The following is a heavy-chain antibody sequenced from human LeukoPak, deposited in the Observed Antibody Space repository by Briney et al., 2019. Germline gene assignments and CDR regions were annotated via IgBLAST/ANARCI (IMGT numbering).Heavy chain of an antibody. CDR3: ARGLECRSTSCYLDN. J-gene: IGHJ4*02. CDR2: IKQDGSEK. Sequence: PGGSLRLSCAASGFTFTKYWMTWVRQAPGKGLEWVANIKQDGSEKFYVDSVKGRFTISRDNAKNSLDLQINSLGAEDTAVYYCARGLECRSTSCYLDNWGQGTLVTVSS. CDR1: GFTFTKYW. D-gene: IGHD2-2*01. V-gene: IGHV3-7*01.